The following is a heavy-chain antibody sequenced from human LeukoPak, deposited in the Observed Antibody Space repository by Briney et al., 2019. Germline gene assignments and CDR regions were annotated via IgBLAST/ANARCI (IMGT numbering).Heavy chain of an antibody. D-gene: IGHD3-16*01. V-gene: IGHV1-18*01. CDR1: GYTFSSYG. CDR3: ARVGDATGYYYMDV. J-gene: IGHJ6*03. Sequence: ASVRFSCKASGYTFSSYGISWVRQAPGQGLEWMGWIYTYNDNTNYAQKLQGRVTMTTDTSTSTAYMELRSLRSDDTAVYYCARVGDATGYYYMDVWGKGTTVTISS. CDR2: IYTYNDNT.